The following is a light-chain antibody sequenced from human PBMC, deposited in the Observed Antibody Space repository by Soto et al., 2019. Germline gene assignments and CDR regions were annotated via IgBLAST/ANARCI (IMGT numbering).Light chain of an antibody. Sequence: QSALAQPASVSGSPGQSITISCTGTSSDVGGYNYVSWYQQHQGKAPKLMIYEVSNRPSGVSNRFSGSKSGNTASLTISGLQAEDEADYYCSSYTSSTTLALGTATKVTV. V-gene: IGLV2-14*01. J-gene: IGLJ1*01. CDR3: SSYTSSTTLA. CDR2: EVS. CDR1: SSDVGGYNY.